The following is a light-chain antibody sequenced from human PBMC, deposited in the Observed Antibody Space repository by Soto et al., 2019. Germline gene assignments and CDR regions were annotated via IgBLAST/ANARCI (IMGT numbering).Light chain of an antibody. Sequence: QSALTQPRSVSGSPGQSVAISGTGTSRDVDAYDFVSWYQHHPGKAPKLIISEVSKRPSGVSHRFSGSKSGNTASLTISGLQAEDEADYFCCSFAGSFYVFGTGTQLTVL. CDR1: SRDVDAYDF. J-gene: IGLJ1*01. V-gene: IGLV2-11*01. CDR2: EVS. CDR3: CSFAGSFYV.